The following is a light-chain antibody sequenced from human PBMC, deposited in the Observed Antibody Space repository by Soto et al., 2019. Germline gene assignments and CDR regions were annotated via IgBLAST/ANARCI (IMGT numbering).Light chain of an antibody. CDR1: QFVSTN. CDR3: QHYNSYSEA. V-gene: IGKV3-15*01. CDR2: GAS. Sequence: ELVMTQSQATLSVSPGERATLSSRASQFVSTNLAWYHQRPDQAPRLLIYGASTRVTGIPARFSGSGSGTEFTLTISSLQPDDFATYYCQHYNSYSEAFGQGIKVDI. J-gene: IGKJ1*01.